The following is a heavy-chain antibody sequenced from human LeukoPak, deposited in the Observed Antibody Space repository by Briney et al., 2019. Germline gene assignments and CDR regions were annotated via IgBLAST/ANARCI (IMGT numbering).Heavy chain of an antibody. CDR1: GFNFSDYY. J-gene: IGHJ4*02. CDR2: ISSSGGYR. CDR3: ARGKLLYFDFDY. V-gene: IGHV3-21*01. D-gene: IGHD3-9*01. Sequence: SGGSLRLSCAASGFNFSDYYINWVRQAPGKGLERVSSISSSGGYRYYADSVKGRFTISRDNAKNSLYLQMNSLRAEDTAVYFCARGKLLYFDFDYWGQGTLVTVSS.